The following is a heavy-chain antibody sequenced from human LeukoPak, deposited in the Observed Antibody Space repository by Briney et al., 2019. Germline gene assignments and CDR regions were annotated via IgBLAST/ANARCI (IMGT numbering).Heavy chain of an antibody. J-gene: IGHJ4*02. CDR3: ARYTTAGYSSGWYGPSFDY. V-gene: IGHV3-7*01. Sequence: PGGSLRLSCAASGFTFSSYFMGWVRQAPGKGLEWVANIKGDGSQKYYVDSVRGRFTISRDNADNSLYLQMNSLTAEDTAVYYCARYTTAGYSSGWYGPSFDYWGQGTLVTVSS. D-gene: IGHD6-19*01. CDR2: IKGDGSQK. CDR1: GFTFSSYF.